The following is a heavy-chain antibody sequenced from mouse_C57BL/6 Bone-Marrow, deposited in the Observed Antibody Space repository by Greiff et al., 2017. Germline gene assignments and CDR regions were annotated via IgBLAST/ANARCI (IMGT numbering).Heavy chain of an antibody. CDR2: IWGVGST. Sequence: VKRVESGPGLVAPSQSLSITCTVSGFSLTSYGVDWVRQSPGKGLEWLGVIWGVGSTNYNSALKSRLSISKDNSKSQVFLKMNSLQTDDTAMYYCARLGRFAYWGQGTLVTVSA. D-gene: IGHD4-1*01. V-gene: IGHV2-6*01. J-gene: IGHJ3*01. CDR3: ARLGRFAY. CDR1: GFSLTSYG.